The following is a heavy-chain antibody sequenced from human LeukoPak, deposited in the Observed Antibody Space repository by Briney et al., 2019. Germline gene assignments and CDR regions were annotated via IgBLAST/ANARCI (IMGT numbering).Heavy chain of an antibody. CDR3: ARSDPWSSSWYYENWFDP. CDR1: GYSFTGYY. Sequence: GESLKISCKGSGYSFTGYYMHWVRQAPGQGLEWMGWINPNSGGTNYAQKFQGRVTMTRDTSISTAYMELSRLRSDDTAVYYCARSDPWSSSWYYENWFDPWGQGTLVTVSS. J-gene: IGHJ5*02. CDR2: INPNSGGT. V-gene: IGHV1-2*02. D-gene: IGHD6-13*01.